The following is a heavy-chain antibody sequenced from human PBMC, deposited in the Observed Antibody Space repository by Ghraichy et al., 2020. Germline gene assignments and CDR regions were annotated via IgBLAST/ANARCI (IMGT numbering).Heavy chain of an antibody. V-gene: IGHV3-21*01. CDR3: ARSPSPYSSSWYNDPTY. J-gene: IGHJ4*02. CDR2: ISSSSSYI. CDR1: GFTFSSYS. Sequence: GGSLRLSCAASGFTFSSYSMNWVRQAPGKGLEWVSSISSSSSYIYYADSVKGRFTISRDNAKNSLYLQMNSLRAEDTAVYYCARSPSPYSSSWYNDPTYWGQGTLVTVSS. D-gene: IGHD6-13*01.